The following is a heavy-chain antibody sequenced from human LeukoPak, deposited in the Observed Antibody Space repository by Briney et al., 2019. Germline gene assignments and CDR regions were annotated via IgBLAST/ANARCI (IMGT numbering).Heavy chain of an antibody. J-gene: IGHJ6*03. CDR2: ISSSSSYI. CDR3: AKDSGGQNYYYYMDV. D-gene: IGHD3-10*01. CDR1: GFTFSNYA. V-gene: IGHV3-21*01. Sequence: GGSLRLSCAASGFTFSNYAMNWVRQAPGKGLEWVSSISSSSSYIYYVDSVKGRFTISRDNAKNSLYLQMNSLRAEDTAVYYCAKDSGGQNYYYYMDVWGKGTTVTISS.